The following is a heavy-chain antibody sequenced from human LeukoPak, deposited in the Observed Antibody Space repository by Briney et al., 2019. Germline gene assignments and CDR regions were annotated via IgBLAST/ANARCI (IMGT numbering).Heavy chain of an antibody. Sequence: SETLSLTCTVSGGSISSYYWSWIRQPPWKGLEWIGYIYYSGSTNYNPSLKSRVTISVDTSKNQFSLKLSSVTAADTAVYYCARGTRKKAFDIWGQGTMVTVSS. CDR2: IYYSGST. CDR1: GGSISSYY. D-gene: IGHD1-7*01. J-gene: IGHJ3*02. CDR3: ARGTRKKAFDI. V-gene: IGHV4-59*01.